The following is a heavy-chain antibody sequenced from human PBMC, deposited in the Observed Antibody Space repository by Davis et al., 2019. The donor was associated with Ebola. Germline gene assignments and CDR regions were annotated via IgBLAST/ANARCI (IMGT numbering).Heavy chain of an antibody. J-gene: IGHJ4*02. CDR2: IGTSHDT. Sequence: GGSLRLSCVASGFIFTNCAMYWVRQAPGKGLEWVSIIGTSHDTYYADSVKGRFTISRDNSKNTLYLQMNSLRAEDTAVYYCRVSLAYCGGDCSLPDYWGQGTLVTVSS. V-gene: IGHV3-23*01. D-gene: IGHD2-21*01. CDR3: RVSLAYCGGDCSLPDY. CDR1: GFIFTNCA.